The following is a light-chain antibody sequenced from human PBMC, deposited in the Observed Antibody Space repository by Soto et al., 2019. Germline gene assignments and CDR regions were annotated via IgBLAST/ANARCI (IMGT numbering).Light chain of an antibody. J-gene: IGLJ1*01. CDR2: DVT. CDR3: SSFTSSITYV. Sequence: QSVLTQPPSVSGSPGQSVTISCTGTSTDFVSYNRVSWYQQPPGTAPKLIIYDVTNRPSGVSHRFSGSKSGNTASLTISGLQAEDEADYYCSSFTSSITYVFGTGTKVTVL. CDR1: STDFVSYNR. V-gene: IGLV2-18*02.